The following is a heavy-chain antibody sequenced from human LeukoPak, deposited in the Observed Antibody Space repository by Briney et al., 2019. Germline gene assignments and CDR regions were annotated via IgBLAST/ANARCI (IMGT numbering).Heavy chain of an antibody. CDR3: AAYSSGYKVNAFDI. CDR2: IYHSGST. J-gene: IGHJ3*02. Sequence: GSLRLSCSASGFTFSTYWMSWVRQPPGKGLERIGEIYHSGSTNYNPSLKSRVTISVDKSKNQFSLKLSSVTAADTAVYYCAAYSSGYKVNAFDIWGQGTMATVSS. CDR1: GFTFSTYW. V-gene: IGHV4-4*02. D-gene: IGHD3-22*01.